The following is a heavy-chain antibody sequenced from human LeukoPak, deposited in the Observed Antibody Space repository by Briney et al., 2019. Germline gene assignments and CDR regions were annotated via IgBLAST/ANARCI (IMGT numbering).Heavy chain of an antibody. J-gene: IGHJ4*02. V-gene: IGHV4-59*01. Sequence: PSETLSLTRTVSGGSISSFYWSGIRQPPGKGLEWIGYIYYSGSTNYNPSLKSRVTISVDMSNNQFSLKLSSVTAADTAIYYCAREVTDGDGRFDYWGQGTLVTVSS. CDR1: GGSISSFY. CDR3: AREVTDGDGRFDY. CDR2: IYYSGST. D-gene: IGHD3-10*01.